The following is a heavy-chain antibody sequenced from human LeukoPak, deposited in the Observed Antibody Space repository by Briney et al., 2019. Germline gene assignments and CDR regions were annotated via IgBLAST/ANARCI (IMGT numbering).Heavy chain of an antibody. CDR3: AKEERPDSSGYLVGDAFDM. Sequence: PGGSLRLSCTVSGFTLSSYEMTWFRQAPGKGLEWVSSIGYGGSDTYYADSVKGRFTISRDNSKKTLYLQMNSLRVEDTAVYYCAKEERPDSSGYLVGDAFDMWGQGTFVTVSS. CDR2: IGYGGSDT. J-gene: IGHJ3*02. V-gene: IGHV3-23*01. D-gene: IGHD3-22*01. CDR1: GFTLSSYE.